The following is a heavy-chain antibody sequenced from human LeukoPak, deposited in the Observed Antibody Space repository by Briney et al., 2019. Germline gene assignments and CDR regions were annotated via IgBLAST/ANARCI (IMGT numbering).Heavy chain of an antibody. CDR1: GGSICSYY. Sequence: LETLSLTCTVSGGSICSYYWSWIRQPPGKGLEWIGYLYNCATTNYNPSLQSRVTISVDTSNNQFSLMLTSVTAADTAVYYCAREAVAGTLDYWGQGALVTVSS. CDR3: AREAVAGTLDY. CDR2: LYNCATT. V-gene: IGHV4-59*01. D-gene: IGHD6-19*01. J-gene: IGHJ4*02.